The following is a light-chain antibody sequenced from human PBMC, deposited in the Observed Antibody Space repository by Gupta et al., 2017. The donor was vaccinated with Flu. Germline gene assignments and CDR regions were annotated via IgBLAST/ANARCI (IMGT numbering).Light chain of an antibody. V-gene: IGKV1-33*01. CDR2: DTS. Sequence: PSSRCASVGDRVTISCQASQHISNSLNWYPQKPGKAPKLLIYDTSKLEIGVPSRFSGSGSGTDFTFAISSPQPEDYGTCYCQQGDYLPLTFGRGTKVEIK. CDR3: QQGDYLPLT. CDR1: QHISNS. J-gene: IGKJ4*01.